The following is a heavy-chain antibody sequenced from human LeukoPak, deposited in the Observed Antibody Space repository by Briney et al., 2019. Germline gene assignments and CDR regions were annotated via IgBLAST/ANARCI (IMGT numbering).Heavy chain of an antibody. V-gene: IGHV3-23*01. Sequence: GGTLRLSCEASGFTFSDYGVNWVRQAPGKGLECVSAITAPGDATYYADSVKGRFSISRDNSKNTLYLQLNSLRAEDTAVYYCAKAFGTNGYFQLPIDFWGQGTLVTVSS. D-gene: IGHD2-8*01. J-gene: IGHJ4*02. CDR3: AKAFGTNGYFQLPIDF. CDR1: GFTFSDYG. CDR2: ITAPGDAT.